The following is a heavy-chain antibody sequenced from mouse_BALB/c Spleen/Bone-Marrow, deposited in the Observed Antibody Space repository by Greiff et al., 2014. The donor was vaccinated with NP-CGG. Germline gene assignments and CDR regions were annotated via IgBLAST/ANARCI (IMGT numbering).Heavy chain of an antibody. CDR2: LDPANEPT. J-gene: IGHJ2*02. CDR3: ASLTGTFDD. CDR1: GFNIKDTY. V-gene: IGHV14-3*02. Sequence: SVKLSCTASGFNIKDTYIHWVKQRPEQGLEWIGRLDPANEPTKTDPNFQGKSTITADTSSNTAYLQLISLTSEDTAVYYCASLTGTFDDGGQGSSLTVSS. D-gene: IGHD4-1*01.